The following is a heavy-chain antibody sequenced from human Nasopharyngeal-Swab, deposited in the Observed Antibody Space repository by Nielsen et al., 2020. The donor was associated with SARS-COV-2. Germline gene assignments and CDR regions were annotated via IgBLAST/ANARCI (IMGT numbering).Heavy chain of an antibody. D-gene: IGHD3-10*01. CDR2: IHHSGST. Sequence: SETLSLTCAVYGGSFSGYYWSWIRQPPGKGLEWIGEIHHSGSTNYNPSLKSRVTISVDTSKNQFSLKLSSVTAADTAVYYCARGRHYYGSGSYYLKGYYYYGMDVWGQGTTVTVSS. V-gene: IGHV4-34*01. CDR1: GGSFSGYY. J-gene: IGHJ6*02. CDR3: ARGRHYYGSGSYYLKGYYYYGMDV.